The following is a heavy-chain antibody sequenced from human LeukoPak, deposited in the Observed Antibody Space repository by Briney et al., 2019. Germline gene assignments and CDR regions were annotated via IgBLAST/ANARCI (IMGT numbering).Heavy chain of an antibody. CDR1: GFTFSSYA. Sequence: GGSLRLSCAASGFTFSSYAMHWVRQAPGKGLEWVAVISYDGSNKYYADSVKGRFTISRDNSKNTLYLQMNSLRAEDTAVYYCARDGYDILTGSSSYYFDYWGQGTLVTVSS. J-gene: IGHJ4*02. D-gene: IGHD3-9*01. CDR2: ISYDGSNK. CDR3: ARDGYDILTGSSSYYFDY. V-gene: IGHV3-30-3*01.